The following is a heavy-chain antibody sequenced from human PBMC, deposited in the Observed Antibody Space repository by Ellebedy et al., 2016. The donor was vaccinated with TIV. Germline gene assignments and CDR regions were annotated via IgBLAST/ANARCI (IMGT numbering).Heavy chain of an antibody. D-gene: IGHD6-13*01. CDR3: ARPTEAAGGDYFHY. J-gene: IGHJ4*02. CDR1: GYTFTGYY. V-gene: IGHV1-2*02. Sequence: AASVKVSCKASGYTFTGYYMYWVRQVPGQGPEWMGWINPDNGATKSAVRFQGRVTMTRDTSINTAYMELSRLRSDDTAVYYCARPTEAAGGDYFHYWGQGTLVTVSS. CDR2: INPDNGAT.